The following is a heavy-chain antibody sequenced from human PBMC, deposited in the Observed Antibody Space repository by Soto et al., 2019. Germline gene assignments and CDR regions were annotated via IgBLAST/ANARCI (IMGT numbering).Heavy chain of an antibody. Sequence: QVQLVQSGAEVKKPGASVKVSCKASGYTFTSYGISWVRQAPGQGLEWMGWISAYNGNTNSAKKRQGRVTMTTNPSTSTAYMDLRSLRSADTAVYYCARGLGRAGDFDYWGQGTLVTVSS. J-gene: IGHJ4*02. CDR1: GYTFTSYG. CDR3: ARGLGRAGDFDY. CDR2: ISAYNGNT. D-gene: IGHD1-1*01. V-gene: IGHV1-18*01.